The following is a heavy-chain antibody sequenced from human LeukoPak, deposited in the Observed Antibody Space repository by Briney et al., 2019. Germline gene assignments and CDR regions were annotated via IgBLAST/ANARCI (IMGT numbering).Heavy chain of an antibody. Sequence: ASVTVSCKASGYTFTSYYMHWVRQAPGQGLEWMGWISAYNGNTNYAQKLQGRVTMTTNTSTSTACMELRSLRSDDTAVYYCARDPYSSSVNWFDPWGQGTLVTVSS. J-gene: IGHJ5*02. CDR3: ARDPYSSSVNWFDP. V-gene: IGHV1-18*04. CDR1: GYTFTSYY. D-gene: IGHD6-6*01. CDR2: ISAYNGNT.